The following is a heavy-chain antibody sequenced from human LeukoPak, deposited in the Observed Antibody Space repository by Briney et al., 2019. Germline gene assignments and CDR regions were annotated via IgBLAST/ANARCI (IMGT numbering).Heavy chain of an antibody. V-gene: IGHV3-23*01. CDR3: AKVQEDPRYCSSTSCYIGRVGAFDI. J-gene: IGHJ3*02. CDR1: GFTFSSYA. CDR2: FIGSGGGT. D-gene: IGHD2-2*02. Sequence: GGSLRLSCAASGFTFSSYAMSWVRQAPGKGLEWVSTFIGSGGGTYYADSVKGRFTISRDNAKNSLYLQMNSLRAEDTALYYCAKVQEDPRYCSSTSCYIGRVGAFDIWGQGTMVTVSS.